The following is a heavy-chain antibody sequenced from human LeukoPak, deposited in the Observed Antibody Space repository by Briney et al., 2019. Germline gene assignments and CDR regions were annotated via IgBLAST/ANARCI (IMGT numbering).Heavy chain of an antibody. CDR3: AKATRDAFYYYMDV. CDR1: GFIYSTHA. Sequence: GGSLRLSCAGSGFIYSTHAMSWVRQAPGKGLEWVASISGSGDSLYYADSAKGRFTISRDNSKNSLYLQMHSLRTEDTALYYCAKATRDAFYYYMDVWGKGTTVTVSS. D-gene: IGHD2-2*01. J-gene: IGHJ6*03. CDR2: ISGSGDSL. V-gene: IGHV3-23*01.